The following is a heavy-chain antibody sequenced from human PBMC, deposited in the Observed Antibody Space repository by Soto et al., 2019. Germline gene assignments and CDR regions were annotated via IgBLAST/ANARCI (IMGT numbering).Heavy chain of an antibody. CDR3: ARDYDSSGYYYFEWFDP. CDR1: GFTFSSYA. V-gene: IGHV3-23*01. J-gene: IGHJ5*02. Sequence: VGSLRLSCAASGFTFSSYAMSWVRQAPGKGLEWVSAISGSGGSTYYADSAKGRFTISRDNSKNTLYLQMNSLRAEDTAVYYCARDYDSSGYYYFEWFDPWGQGTLVTSP. CDR2: ISGSGGST. D-gene: IGHD3-22*01.